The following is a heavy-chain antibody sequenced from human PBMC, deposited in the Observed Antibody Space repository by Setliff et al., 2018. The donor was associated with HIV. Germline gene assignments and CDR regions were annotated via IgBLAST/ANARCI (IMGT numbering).Heavy chain of an antibody. Sequence: SVKVSCKDSGGDFSTDGFIWVRQAPGQGLEWMGGIIPLFNAPNYAKKFRGRVTITADESTSTAYMRLSSLRSQDTAVYYCARGKAQWLERNYFYYMDVWGKGTTVTVSS. V-gene: IGHV1-69*13. D-gene: IGHD6-19*01. CDR2: IIPLFNAP. CDR3: ARGKAQWLERNYFYYMDV. CDR1: GGDFSTDG. J-gene: IGHJ6*03.